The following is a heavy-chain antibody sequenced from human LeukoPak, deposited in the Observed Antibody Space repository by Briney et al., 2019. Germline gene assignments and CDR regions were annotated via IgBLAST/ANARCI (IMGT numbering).Heavy chain of an antibody. Sequence: SETLSLTCTVSGGSISSYYWSWIRQPPGKGLEWIGYIYYSGSTNYNPSLKSRVTISVDTSKNQFSLKLSSVTAADTAVYYCARGRSGYLGAFDIWGQGTMVTVSS. CDR1: GGSISSYY. V-gene: IGHV4-59*01. CDR2: IYYSGST. CDR3: ARGRSGYLGAFDI. J-gene: IGHJ3*02. D-gene: IGHD5-12*01.